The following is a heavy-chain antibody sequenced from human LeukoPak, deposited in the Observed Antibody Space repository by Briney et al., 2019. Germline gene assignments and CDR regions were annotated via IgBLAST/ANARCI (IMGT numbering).Heavy chain of an antibody. D-gene: IGHD3-22*01. V-gene: IGHV5-51*01. CDR3: ARLRTYYYDSSGRPQNAFDI. CDR2: IYPGDSDT. J-gene: IGHJ3*02. Sequence: GESPKISCKGSGYSFTSYWIGWVRQMPGKGLEWMGIIYPGDSDTRYSPSFQGQVTISADKSISTAYLQWSSLKASDTAMYYCARLRTYYYDSSGRPQNAFDIWGQGTMVNVSS. CDR1: GYSFTSYW.